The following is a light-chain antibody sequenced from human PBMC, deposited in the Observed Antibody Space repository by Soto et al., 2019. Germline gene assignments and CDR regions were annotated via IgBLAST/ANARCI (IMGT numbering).Light chain of an antibody. CDR2: KAS. CDR3: QEYNDNWT. V-gene: IGKV1-5*03. J-gene: IGKJ1*01. Sequence: DIQMTQSPSTLSASVGDRVTSTCRASQSISSWLAWYQQKPGQAPELLIYKASTLQSGVPSRFSGSGSGTEFTLAISSLQPDDSATYYCQEYNDNWTFGQGTKVDIK. CDR1: QSISSW.